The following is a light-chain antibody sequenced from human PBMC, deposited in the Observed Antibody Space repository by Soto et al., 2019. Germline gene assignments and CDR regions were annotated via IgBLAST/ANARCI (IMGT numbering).Light chain of an antibody. J-gene: IGKJ1*01. CDR2: DAI. CDR3: QQYSVYWT. CDR1: QNIHNH. V-gene: IGKV3-15*01. Sequence: EKLMSQSPATLSVSPGERVTLSCRASQNIHNHMSWFLQKPGQTPRLLIYDAIIRAADVPARFSGSWSGTEFTLTINSLQSEDFATYYCQQYSVYWTFGQGTKVEIK.